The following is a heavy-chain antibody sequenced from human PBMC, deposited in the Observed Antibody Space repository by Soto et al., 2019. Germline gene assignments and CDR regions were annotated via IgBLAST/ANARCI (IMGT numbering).Heavy chain of an antibody. J-gene: IGHJ5*02. Sequence: SETLSLTCTVSGGSISSGDYYWSWIRQPPGKGLEWIGYIYYSGSTYYNPSLKSRVTISVDTSKNQFSLKLSSVTAADTAVYYCARESNGYVGWFDPWGQGTLVTVSS. CDR1: GGSISSGDYY. CDR2: IYYSGST. CDR3: ARESNGYVGWFDP. D-gene: IGHD5-18*01. V-gene: IGHV4-30-4*01.